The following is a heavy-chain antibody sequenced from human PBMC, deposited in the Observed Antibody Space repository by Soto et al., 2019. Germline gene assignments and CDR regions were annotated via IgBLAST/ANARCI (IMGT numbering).Heavy chain of an antibody. CDR3: TRANWYSEY. CDR1: GGSISNHY. D-gene: IGHD7-27*01. Sequence: QVQLQESGPGLVKPSETLSLTCSVSGGSISNHYLSWIRPPPGKGLEWIGYLYYNGNTNYNPSLKSRVTMSVDTSRNQISLKLTTVTAADTAVYYCTRANWYSEYWGQGTLVTVSS. V-gene: IGHV4-59*11. CDR2: LYYNGNT. J-gene: IGHJ4*02.